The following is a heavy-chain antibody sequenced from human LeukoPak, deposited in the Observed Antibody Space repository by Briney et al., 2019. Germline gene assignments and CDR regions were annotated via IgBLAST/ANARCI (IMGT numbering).Heavy chain of an antibody. CDR1: GGSFSGYY. J-gene: IGHJ4*02. CDR2: IYYSGST. D-gene: IGHD4-17*01. V-gene: IGHV4-31*11. Sequence: PSETLSLTCAVYGGSFSGYYWSWIRQHPGKGLEWIGYIYYSGSTYYNPSLKSRVTISVDTSKNQFSLKLSSGPAADTAVYYCARDSTGYGDFDYWGQGTLVTVSS. CDR3: ARDSTGYGDFDY.